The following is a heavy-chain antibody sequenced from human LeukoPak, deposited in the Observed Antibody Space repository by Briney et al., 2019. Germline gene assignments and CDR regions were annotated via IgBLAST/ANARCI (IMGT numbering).Heavy chain of an antibody. V-gene: IGHV3-66*02. CDR2: IYSGGST. J-gene: IGHJ4*02. CDR3: ARGTDPYTPFDY. D-gene: IGHD1-1*01. CDR1: GFTVSSNY. Sequence: GGSLRLSCAASGFTVSSNYMSWVRQAPGKGLEWVSVIYSGGSTYYADSVKGRFTISRDNSKNTLYLQMNSLRAKDTAVYYCARGTDPYTPFDYWGQGTLVTVSS.